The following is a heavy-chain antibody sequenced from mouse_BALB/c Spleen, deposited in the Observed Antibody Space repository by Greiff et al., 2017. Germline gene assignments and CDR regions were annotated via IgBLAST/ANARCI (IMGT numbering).Heavy chain of an antibody. D-gene: IGHD2-1*01. Sequence: VQLQQSGAELAKPGASVKMSCMASGYTFTSYWMHWVKQRPGQGLEWIGYINPSTGYTEYNQKFKDKATLTADKSSSTAYMQLSSLTSEDSAVYYCARTPYGNYYAMDYWGQGTSVTVSS. J-gene: IGHJ4*01. CDR3: ARTPYGNYYAMDY. CDR1: GYTFTSYW. CDR2: INPSTGYT. V-gene: IGHV1-7*01.